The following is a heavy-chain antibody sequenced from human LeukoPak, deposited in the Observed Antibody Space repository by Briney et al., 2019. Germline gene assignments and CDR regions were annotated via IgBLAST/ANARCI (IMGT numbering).Heavy chain of an antibody. CDR2: IYYSGST. Sequence: SETLSLTCTVSGGSISSSSYYWGWIRQPPGKGLEWIGSIYYSGSTYYNPSLKSRVTISVDTSKNQFSLKLSSVTAADTAVYYCARVVGATESLYNFDYWGQGTLVTVSS. CDR3: ARVVGATESLYNFDY. D-gene: IGHD1-26*01. J-gene: IGHJ4*02. CDR1: GGSISSSSYY. V-gene: IGHV4-39*07.